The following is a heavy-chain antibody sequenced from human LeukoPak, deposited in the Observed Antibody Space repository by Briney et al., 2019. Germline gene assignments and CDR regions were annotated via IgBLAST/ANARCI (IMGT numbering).Heavy chain of an antibody. CDR2: IDPNSGGT. V-gene: IGHV1-2*06. CDR1: GYTFTDYF. D-gene: IGHD2-21*01. CDR3: ARDHCGGDSCLGY. J-gene: IGHJ4*02. Sequence: GASVKVSCKTSGYTFTDYFMHWVRQAPGQGLEWLGRIDPNSGGTNYPQKFQGTVTMTRDTSISTVYMELSRLRSDDTAMYYCARDHCGGDSCLGYWGQGTPVTVSS.